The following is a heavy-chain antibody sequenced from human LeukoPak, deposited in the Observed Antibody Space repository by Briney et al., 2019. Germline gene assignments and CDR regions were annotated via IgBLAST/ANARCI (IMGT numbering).Heavy chain of an antibody. V-gene: IGHV3-9*01. CDR3: ARSSPGYDILTGYFDL. D-gene: IGHD3-9*01. Sequence: PGRSLRLSCAASGFTFDDYAMHWVRQAPGKGLEWVSGISWNSGSIGYADSVKGRFTISRDNAKNSLYLQMNSLRAEDTALYYCARSSPGYDILTGYFDLWGRGTLVTVSS. CDR2: ISWNSGSI. J-gene: IGHJ2*01. CDR1: GFTFDDYA.